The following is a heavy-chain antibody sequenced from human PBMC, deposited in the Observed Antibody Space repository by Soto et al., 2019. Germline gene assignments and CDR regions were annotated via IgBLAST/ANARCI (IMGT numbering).Heavy chain of an antibody. CDR2: MSYDGSNK. CDR3: ARFKGCSGGSCYPYFDY. CDR1: GFTFSSYA. Sequence: QVQLVESGGGVVQPGRSLRLSCAASGFTFSSYAMHWVRQAPGKGLEWVAVMSYDGSNKYYADSVKGRFTISRDNSTNTVYLEMDSLRAEDTAVYYCARFKGCSGGSCYPYFDYWGQGTLVTVSS. V-gene: IGHV3-30-3*01. D-gene: IGHD2-15*01. J-gene: IGHJ4*02.